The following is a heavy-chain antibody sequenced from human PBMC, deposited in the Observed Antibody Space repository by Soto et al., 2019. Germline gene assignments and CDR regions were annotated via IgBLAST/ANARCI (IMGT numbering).Heavy chain of an antibody. CDR1: GYSFTSYW. Sequence: GESLKISCKGSGYSFTSYWISWVRQMPGKGLEWMGRIDPSDSYTNYSPSFQGHVTISADKSISTAYLQWSSLKAPDTAMYYCARLARYCSGGSCQPYYGMDVWGQGTTVTVSS. CDR3: ARLARYCSGGSCQPYYGMDV. CDR2: IDPSDSYT. J-gene: IGHJ6*02. V-gene: IGHV5-10-1*01. D-gene: IGHD2-15*01.